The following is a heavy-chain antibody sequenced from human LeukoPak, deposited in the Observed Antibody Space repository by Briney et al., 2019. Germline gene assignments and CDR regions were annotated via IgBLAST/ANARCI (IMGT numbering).Heavy chain of an antibody. CDR1: GFTFSSYG. D-gene: IGHD3/OR15-3a*01. Sequence: PGRSLRLSCAASGFTFSSYGMHWVRQAPGKGLEWVAVISYDGSNKYYADSVKGRFTISRDNSKNTLYLQMNSLRAEDTAVYYCFLRTNWFDPWGQGTLVTVSS. J-gene: IGHJ5*02. CDR3: FLRTNWFDP. V-gene: IGHV3-30*03. CDR2: ISYDGSNK.